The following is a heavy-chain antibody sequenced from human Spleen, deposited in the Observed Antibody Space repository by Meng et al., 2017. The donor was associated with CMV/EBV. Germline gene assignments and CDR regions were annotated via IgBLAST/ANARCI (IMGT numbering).Heavy chain of an antibody. J-gene: IGHJ4*02. V-gene: IGHV3-NL1*01. CDR2: IYSGHLGS. CDR3: AKENGYYHDS. CDR1: GFTLSTYT. Sequence: PASGFTLSTYTMNWVRQAPGKGLECVSLIYSGHLGSYSADSVKGRFTISRDNAKNSVYLQMNSLRAEDTAVYYCAKENGYYHDSWGQGTLVTVSS. D-gene: IGHD1-1*01.